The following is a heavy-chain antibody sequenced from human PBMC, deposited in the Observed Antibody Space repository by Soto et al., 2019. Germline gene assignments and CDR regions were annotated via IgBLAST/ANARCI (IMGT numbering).Heavy chain of an antibody. Sequence: GGSLRLSCAASGFTFSNAWMSWVRQAPGKGLEWVGRIKSKTDGGTTDYAAPVKGRFTISRDDSKNTLYLQMNSLKTEDTAVYYCTTDLWPLSSSWTGLPNYWCQGTLVTVSS. D-gene: IGHD6-13*01. J-gene: IGHJ4*02. CDR3: TTDLWPLSSSWTGLPNY. CDR2: IKSKTDGGTT. V-gene: IGHV3-15*01. CDR1: GFTFSNAW.